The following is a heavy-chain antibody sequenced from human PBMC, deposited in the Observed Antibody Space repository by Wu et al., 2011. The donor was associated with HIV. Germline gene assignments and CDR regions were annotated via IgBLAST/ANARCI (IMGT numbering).Heavy chain of an antibody. V-gene: IGHV1-69*14. D-gene: IGHD5/OR15-5a*01. CDR2: IIPLFNTV. Sequence: QVQLVQSGAEVKKPGSSVRVSCKGSGGTFRSYPISWLRQAPGQGLEWMGRIIPLFNTVDYPQKFQGRLTITADKSTSTAYMELKSLRFDDTAVYYCAREESSLTRVSSYFYGMDVWGQGTTVTVSS. CDR1: GGTFRSYP. CDR3: AREESSLTRVSSYFYGMDV. J-gene: IGHJ6*02.